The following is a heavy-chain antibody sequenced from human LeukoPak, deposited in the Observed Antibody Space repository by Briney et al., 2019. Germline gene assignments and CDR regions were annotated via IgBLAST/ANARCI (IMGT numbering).Heavy chain of an antibody. J-gene: IGHJ3*02. CDR1: GGSFSGYY. Sequence: SEALSLTCAVYGGSFSGYYWSWIRQPPGKGLEWIGEINHSGSTNYNPSLKSRVTMSVDTSKNQFSLKLSSVTAADTAVYYCARGVAARYAFDIWGQGTMVTVSS. CDR2: INHSGST. CDR3: ARGVAARYAFDI. V-gene: IGHV4-34*01. D-gene: IGHD6-6*01.